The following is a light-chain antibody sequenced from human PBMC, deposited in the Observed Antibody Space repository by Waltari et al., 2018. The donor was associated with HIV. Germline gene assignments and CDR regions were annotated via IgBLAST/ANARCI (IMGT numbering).Light chain of an antibody. J-gene: IGLJ2*01. CDR2: DNN. CDR3: GTWDSSLSAEV. Sequence: VLTQPPSVSAAPGLKVTISCSGSSSNIGNNYVSWYQQLPGTAPKLLIYDNNKRPSGIPDRFSGSKSGTSATLGITGLQTGDEADYYCGTWDSSLSAEVFGGGTKLTVL. V-gene: IGLV1-51*01. CDR1: SSNIGNNY.